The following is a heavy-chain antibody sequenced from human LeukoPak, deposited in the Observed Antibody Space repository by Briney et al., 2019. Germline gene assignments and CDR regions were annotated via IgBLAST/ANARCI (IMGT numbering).Heavy chain of an antibody. CDR3: TRDHYYMDV. V-gene: IGHV3-73*01. J-gene: IGHJ6*03. Sequence: GGSLKLSCAASGFTFSGSAMHWVRQASGKGLEWVGRIRSKANSYATAYAASVKGRFTISRDDSKNTAYLQMNSLKAEDTAVYYCTRDHYYMDVWGKGTTVTVSS. CDR2: IRSKANSYAT. CDR1: GFTFSGSA.